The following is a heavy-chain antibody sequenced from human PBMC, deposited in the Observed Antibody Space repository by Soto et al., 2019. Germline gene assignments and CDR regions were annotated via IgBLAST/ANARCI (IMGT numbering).Heavy chain of an antibody. V-gene: IGHV6-1*01. D-gene: IGHD3-22*01. CDR1: GDSVSSNSAA. J-gene: IGHJ4*02. Sequence: PSQTLSLTCAISGDSVSSNSAAWNWISQSPSRGLEWLGRTYYRXXWYNDYSVSVKSRITINPDTSKNQFSLQLSPVTPEDTAVYYCARGGYYYDSSGYSLNYWGQGTLVTVSS. CDR3: ARGGYYYDSSGYSLNY. CDR2: TYYRXXWYN.